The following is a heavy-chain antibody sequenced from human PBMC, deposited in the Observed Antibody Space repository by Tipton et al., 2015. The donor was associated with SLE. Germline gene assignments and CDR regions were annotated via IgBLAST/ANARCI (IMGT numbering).Heavy chain of an antibody. V-gene: IGHV4-34*01. CDR1: GGSFSGYY. CDR3: ASPGLYGGNNRDY. J-gene: IGHJ4*02. Sequence: TLSLTCAVYGGSFSGYYWSWIRQPPGKGLEWIGEINHSGSTNYNPSLKSRVTISVDTSKNQFSLKLSSVTAADTAVYYCASPGLYGGNNRDYWGQGTLVTVSS. CDR2: INHSGST. D-gene: IGHD4-23*01.